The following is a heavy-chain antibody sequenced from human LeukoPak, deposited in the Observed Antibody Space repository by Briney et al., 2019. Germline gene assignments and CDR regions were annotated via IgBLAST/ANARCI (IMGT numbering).Heavy chain of an antibody. J-gene: IGHJ4*02. D-gene: IGHD3-22*01. V-gene: IGHV4-59*01. Sequence: SETLSLTCAVSGGSISSYYWSWIRQPPGKGLEWIGCIHYSGSTNYNPSLKSRVTISVDTSKNQFSLKLSSVTAADTAVYYCARVRDRSSYFYDLDYWGQGTLVTVSS. CDR3: ARVRDRSSYFYDLDY. CDR2: IHYSGST. CDR1: GGSISSYY.